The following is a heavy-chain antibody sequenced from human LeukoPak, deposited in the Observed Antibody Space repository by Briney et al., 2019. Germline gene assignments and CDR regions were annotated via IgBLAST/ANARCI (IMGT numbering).Heavy chain of an antibody. CDR2: MNPNSGNT. Sequence: GASVKVSCKASGYTFTSYDINWVRQATGQGLEWMGWMNPNSGNTGYAQKFQGRVTMTRNTSISTAYMELSSLRSEDTAVYYCARIICGDTTCLPHFDYWGQGTLVTVS. J-gene: IGHJ4*02. CDR1: GYTFTSYD. D-gene: IGHD2-21*01. V-gene: IGHV1-8*01. CDR3: ARIICGDTTCLPHFDY.